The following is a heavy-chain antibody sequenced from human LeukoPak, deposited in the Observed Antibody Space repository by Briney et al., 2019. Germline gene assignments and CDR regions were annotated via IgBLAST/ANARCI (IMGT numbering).Heavy chain of an antibody. J-gene: IGHJ4*02. V-gene: IGHV3-48*01. CDR1: GFTFSSYS. Sequence: GGSLRLSCAASGFTFSSYSMNWVRQAPGKGLEWVSYISSSSSTIYYADSVKGRFTISRDNAKNSLYLQMNSLRAEDTAVYYCARVTLTGYYAFDYWGQGTLVTVSS. CDR3: ARVTLTGYYAFDY. D-gene: IGHD3-9*01. CDR2: ISSSSSTI.